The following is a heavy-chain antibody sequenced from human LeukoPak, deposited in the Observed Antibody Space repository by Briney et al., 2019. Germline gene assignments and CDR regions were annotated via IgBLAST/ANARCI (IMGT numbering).Heavy chain of an antibody. CDR3: ARAYSSSWYWNWFDP. CDR2: IYPTGST. Sequence: SETLSLTCTVSGYSIGSAHYWGWIQQPPGKGLEWIGNIYPTGSTYYNPSLKSRVTISVDTSKNQFSLKVSSVSAADTAVYYCARAYSSSWYWNWFDPWGQGTLVTVSS. V-gene: IGHV4-38-2*02. CDR1: GYSIGSAHY. D-gene: IGHD6-13*01. J-gene: IGHJ5*02.